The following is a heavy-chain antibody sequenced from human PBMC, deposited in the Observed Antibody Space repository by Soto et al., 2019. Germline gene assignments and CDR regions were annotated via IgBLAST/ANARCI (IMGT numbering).Heavy chain of an antibody. J-gene: IGHJ6*02. CDR3: ARETGAPLYGMDV. CDR1: GFTFSNYG. D-gene: IGHD7-27*01. CDR2: IWYDGSNK. Sequence: GGSLRLSCAASGFTFSNYGMHWVRQAPGKGLEWVAVIWYDGSNKYYVDSVKGRFTISRDDSKNTLYLQMNSLRAEDTAVYYCARETGAPLYGMDVWGQGTTVTVSS. V-gene: IGHV3-33*08.